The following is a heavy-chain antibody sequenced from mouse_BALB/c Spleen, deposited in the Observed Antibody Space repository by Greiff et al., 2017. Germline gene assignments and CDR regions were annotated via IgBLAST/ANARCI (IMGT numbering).Heavy chain of an antibody. J-gene: IGHJ2*01. Sequence: EVHLVESGGDLVKPGGSLKLSCAASGFTFSSYGMSWVRQTPDKRLEWVATISSGGSYTYYPDSVKGRFTISRDNAKNTLYLQMSSLKSEDTAMYYCARHETTVVATDRYFDYWGQGTTLKVSS. CDR1: GFTFSSYG. D-gene: IGHD1-1*01. CDR3: ARHETTVVATDRYFDY. CDR2: ISSGGSYT. V-gene: IGHV5-6*01.